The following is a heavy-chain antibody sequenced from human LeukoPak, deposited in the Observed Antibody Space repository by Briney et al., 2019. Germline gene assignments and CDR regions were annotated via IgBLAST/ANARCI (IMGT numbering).Heavy chain of an antibody. D-gene: IGHD4-17*01. V-gene: IGHV3-23*01. CDR2: ISGSGGST. CDR3: AMTTVTASYYYGLDV. CDR1: EFTFSSYS. Sequence: PGGSLRLSCAASEFTFSSYSMNWVRQAPGKGLEWVSAISGSGGSTYYADSVKGRFTISRDNSKNTLYLQMNSLRAEDTAVYYCAMTTVTASYYYGLDVWGQGTTVTVSS. J-gene: IGHJ6*02.